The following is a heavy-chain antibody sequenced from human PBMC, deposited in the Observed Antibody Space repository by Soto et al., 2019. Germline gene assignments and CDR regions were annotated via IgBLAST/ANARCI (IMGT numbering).Heavy chain of an antibody. CDR2: ISLYRDGT. J-gene: IGHJ5*02. CDR3: ARVVPGAEAWFGT. CDR1: GYTFSNYG. V-gene: IGHV1-18*01. Sequence: ASVKVSCKTSGYTFSNYGITWVRQAPGQPLEWLGWISLYRDGTNYAQKFQGRVSRTTDTSTTTSYMELRSLRSDDTAVYYCARVVPGAEAWFGTWGQGTLVTVSS. D-gene: IGHD2-2*01.